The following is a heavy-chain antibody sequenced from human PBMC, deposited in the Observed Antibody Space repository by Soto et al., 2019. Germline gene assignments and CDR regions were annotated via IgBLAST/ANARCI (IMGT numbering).Heavy chain of an antibody. J-gene: IGHJ4*02. Sequence: WGSLRLSCAASGFTFIDRYIGCFRQAAVKGLEWVVRTKNKANSYTTEYAASVKGRFTISRDYSRDSVYLQMNSLKTDDTAVYYCTIEGAYPGPDFDYWGQGTLVTVSS. D-gene: IGHD3-16*01. CDR1: GFTFIDRY. CDR2: TKNKANSYTT. CDR3: TIEGAYPGPDFDY. V-gene: IGHV3-72*01.